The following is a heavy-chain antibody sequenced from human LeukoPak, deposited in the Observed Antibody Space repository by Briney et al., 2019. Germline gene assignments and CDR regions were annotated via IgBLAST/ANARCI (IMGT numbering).Heavy chain of an antibody. CDR3: AGDVDTVMLNAFDI. J-gene: IGHJ3*02. V-gene: IGHV4-59*08. CDR1: GGSISSYY. Sequence: PSETLSLTCTVSGGSISSYYWSWIRQPPGKGLEWIGYIYYSGSTNYNPSLKSRVTISLDTSKNQFSLKLSSVTAADTAVYYCAGDVDTVMLNAFDIWGQGTVVTVSS. CDR2: IYYSGST. D-gene: IGHD5-18*01.